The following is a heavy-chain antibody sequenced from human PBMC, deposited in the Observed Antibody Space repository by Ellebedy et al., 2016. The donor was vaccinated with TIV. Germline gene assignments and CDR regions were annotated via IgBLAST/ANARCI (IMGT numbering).Heavy chain of an antibody. CDR2: INTDGSTA. CDR3: ARESVRYFDWDF. V-gene: IGHV3-74*01. CDR1: GFTLSGYW. Sequence: GGSLRLSCVASGFTLSGYWMHWVRQVPGKGLVWFARINTDGSTASYADSVEGRITISRDNARKTLYLQVDRWRAEDTAVYYCARESVRYFDWDFWGQGTLVTVSS. J-gene: IGHJ4*02. D-gene: IGHD3-9*01.